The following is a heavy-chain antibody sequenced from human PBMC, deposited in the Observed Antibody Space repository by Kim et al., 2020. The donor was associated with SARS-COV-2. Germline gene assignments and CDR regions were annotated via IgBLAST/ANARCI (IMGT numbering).Heavy chain of an antibody. CDR1: GGTFSSYA. CDR2: IIPILGIA. CDR3: ARGVAAGYNWFDP. Sequence: SVKVSCKASGGTFSSYAISWVRQAPGQGLEWMGRIIPILGIANYAQKFQGRVTITADKSTSTAYMELSSLRSEDTAVYYCARGVAAGYNWFDPWGQGTLVTVSS. J-gene: IGHJ5*02. V-gene: IGHV1-69*04. D-gene: IGHD6-13*01.